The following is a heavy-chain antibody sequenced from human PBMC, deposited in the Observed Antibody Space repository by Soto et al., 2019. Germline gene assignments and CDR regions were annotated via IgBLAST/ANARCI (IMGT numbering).Heavy chain of an antibody. CDR3: ARDGYGGYLDS. D-gene: IGHD1-26*01. J-gene: IGHJ4*02. V-gene: IGHV3-7*04. CDR1: GLTFSTSW. CDR2: IKEDGSQK. Sequence: EVQLVESGGGFVQPGGSLKLSCVASGLTFSTSWFSWVRQAPGKGLEWVANIKEDGSQKYYVDSVKGRFILSRDNTKNSLYLQMNSLRVEDTAIYYCARDGYGGYLDSWGQGSLVTVSS.